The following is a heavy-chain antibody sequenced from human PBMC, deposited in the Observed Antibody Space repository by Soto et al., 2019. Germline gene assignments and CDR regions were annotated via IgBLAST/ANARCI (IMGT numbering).Heavy chain of an antibody. CDR1: GRSMSGYY. V-gene: IGHV4-4*07. CDR3: AREDYYDTGYYVV. Sequence: SETLSLTCTVSGRSMSGYYWSWTRQPAGERLEWIGRIYTSGTTDFNPSLKGRVTMSVDTSKNQFSLKLTSVTAADTALYYCAREDYYDTGYYVVWGQGTQVTVSS. D-gene: IGHD3-9*01. J-gene: IGHJ4*02. CDR2: IYTSGTT.